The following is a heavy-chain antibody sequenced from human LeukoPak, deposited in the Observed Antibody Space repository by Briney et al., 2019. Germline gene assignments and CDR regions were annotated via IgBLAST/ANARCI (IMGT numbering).Heavy chain of an antibody. V-gene: IGHV1-2*02. CDR1: GYTFTSYD. CDR2: INPNSGGT. CDR3: AKDSACSGGSCYSDY. Sequence: GASVKVSCKASGYTFTSYDINWVRQATGQGLEWMGWINPNSGGTNYAQKFQGRVTMTRDTSISTAYMELSRLRSDDTAVYYCAKDSACSGGSCYSDYWGQGTLVTVSS. D-gene: IGHD2-15*01. J-gene: IGHJ4*02.